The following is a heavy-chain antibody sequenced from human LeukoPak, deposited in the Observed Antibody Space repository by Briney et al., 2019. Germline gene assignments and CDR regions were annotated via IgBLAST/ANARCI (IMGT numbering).Heavy chain of an antibody. D-gene: IGHD1-26*01. J-gene: IGHJ6*03. V-gene: IGHV3-13*01. CDR3: AGGGRPYYYYYYMDV. CDR2: IGTAGDT. CDR1: GFTFSSYD. Sequence: PGGSLRLSCAASGFTFSSYDMHWVRQATGKGLEWVSAIGTAGDTYYPGSVKGRFTISRENAKNSLYLQMNSLRAGDTAVYYCAGGGRPYYYYYYMDVWGKGTTVTVSS.